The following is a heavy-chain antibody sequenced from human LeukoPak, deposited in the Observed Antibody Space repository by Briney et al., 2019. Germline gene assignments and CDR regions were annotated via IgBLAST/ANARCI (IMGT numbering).Heavy chain of an antibody. CDR3: TKDLTGPLDY. J-gene: IGHJ4*02. D-gene: IGHD3-9*01. CDR1: GYIFSNYW. Sequence: GGSLRLSCGASGYIFSNYWVHWVRQAPGKGLVWVSRINIDGSITNYADSVKGRFTISRDNIKNTLYLQMSSLRADDTAVYYCTKDLTGPLDYWGQGTLVTVSS. V-gene: IGHV3-74*01. CDR2: INIDGSIT.